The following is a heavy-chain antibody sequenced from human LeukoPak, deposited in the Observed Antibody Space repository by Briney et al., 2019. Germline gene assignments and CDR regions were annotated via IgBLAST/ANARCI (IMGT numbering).Heavy chain of an antibody. CDR2: LFSGGST. J-gene: IGHJ4*02. CDR3: ARAKDYGDYEFAY. CDR1: GFVVSTHY. V-gene: IGHV3-66*01. Sequence: GGYLRLSCGASGFVVSTHYMTWVRQAPGKGLEWVAILFSGGSTYYSDSVKGRFTLSRDNSKNTLNLQMSSLRAEDTAVYYCARAKDYGDYEFAYWGQGTLVTVSS. D-gene: IGHD4-17*01.